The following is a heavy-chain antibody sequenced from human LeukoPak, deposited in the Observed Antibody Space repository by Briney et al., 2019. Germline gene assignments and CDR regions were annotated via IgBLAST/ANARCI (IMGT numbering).Heavy chain of an antibody. J-gene: IGHJ4*02. D-gene: IGHD3-9*01. Sequence: GGSLRLSCAASGFTFSDYYMSWIRQAPGKGLEWVSYISSSSTYTKFADSVKGRFTISRDNAKNSLYLQMNSLRAEDTAVYYCARRDLTGYSFDYWGQGTLVTVSS. CDR1: GFTFSDYY. CDR3: ARRDLTGYSFDY. CDR2: ISSSSTYT. V-gene: IGHV3-11*06.